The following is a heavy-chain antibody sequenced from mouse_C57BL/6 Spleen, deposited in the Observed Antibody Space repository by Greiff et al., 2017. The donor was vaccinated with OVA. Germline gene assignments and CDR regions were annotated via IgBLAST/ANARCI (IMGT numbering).Heavy chain of an antibody. V-gene: IGHV1-62-2*01. D-gene: IGHD1-1*01. Sequence: QVQLQQSGAELVKPGASVKLSCKASGYTFTEYTIHWVKQRSGQGLEWIGWFYPGSGSIKYNEKFTDKATLTADKSSSTVYMELSRLTSEDSAVYFCARHEAGGARAGSYYYGSSPYAMDYWGQGTSVTVSS. CDR1: GYTFTEYT. J-gene: IGHJ4*01. CDR3: ARHEAGGARAGSYYYGSSPYAMDY. CDR2: FYPGSGSI.